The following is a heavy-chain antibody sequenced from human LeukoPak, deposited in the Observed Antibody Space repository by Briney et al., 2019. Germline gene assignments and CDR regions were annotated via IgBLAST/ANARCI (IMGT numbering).Heavy chain of an antibody. CDR3: AKDPLYGGNSEDAFDI. Sequence: GGSLRLSCVASGFTVSTYGMHWVRQAPGKGLEWVAVISYDGSNKYYADSVKGRFTISRDNSKNTLYLQMNSLRAEDTAVYYCAKDPLYGGNSEDAFDIWGQGTMVTVSS. CDR2: ISYDGSNK. D-gene: IGHD4-23*01. J-gene: IGHJ3*02. CDR1: GFTVSTYG. V-gene: IGHV3-30*18.